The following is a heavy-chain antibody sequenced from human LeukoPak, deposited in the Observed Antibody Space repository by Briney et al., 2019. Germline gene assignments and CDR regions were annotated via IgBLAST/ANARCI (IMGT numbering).Heavy chain of an antibody. D-gene: IGHD1-26*01. Sequence: SQTLSLTCTVSGGSISSGSYYWSWIRQPAGKGLEWIGRIYTSGSTNYNPSLKSRVTISVDTSKNQFSLKLSSVTAADTAVYYCAREGGGGVGRRNWFDPWGQGTLATVSS. CDR2: IYTSGST. V-gene: IGHV4-61*02. J-gene: IGHJ5*02. CDR1: GGSISSGSYY. CDR3: AREGGGGVGRRNWFDP.